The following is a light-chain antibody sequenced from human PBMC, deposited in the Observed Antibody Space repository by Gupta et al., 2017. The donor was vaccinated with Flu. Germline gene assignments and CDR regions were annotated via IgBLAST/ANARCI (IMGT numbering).Light chain of an antibody. V-gene: IGKV4-1*01. CDR1: QNILYSSNNKNY. Sequence: DIVMTQSPDSLAVSLCERATITCKSSQNILYSSNNKNYLAWYQQKPGQPPKLLIYWASTRESGVPDRFRGSGSGTDFTLTISSLQAEDVAVYYCQQYYNTPTFGGGTKVEIK. J-gene: IGKJ4*01. CDR2: WAS. CDR3: QQYYNTPT.